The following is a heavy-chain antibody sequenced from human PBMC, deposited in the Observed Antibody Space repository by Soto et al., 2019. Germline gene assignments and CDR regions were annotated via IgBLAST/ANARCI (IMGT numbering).Heavy chain of an antibody. CDR3: AKRAFYGSGIPNYYGMDV. D-gene: IGHD3-10*01. J-gene: IGHJ6*02. CDR1: GFTFRNYA. V-gene: IGHV3-23*01. CDR2: ISGTGGGT. Sequence: HPGGSLGLSCAASGFTFRNYAMTWVRKNPGKGLEWVSVISGTGGGTNNADSAKGRFTTSRDNSKNTLYLQMNSLRAEDTAVYYCAKRAFYGSGIPNYYGMDVWGQGTAVTVSS.